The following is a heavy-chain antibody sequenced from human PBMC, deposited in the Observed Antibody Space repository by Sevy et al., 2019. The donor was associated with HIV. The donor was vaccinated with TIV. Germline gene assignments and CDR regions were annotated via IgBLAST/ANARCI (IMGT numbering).Heavy chain of an antibody. V-gene: IGHV1-2*02. CDR1: GFTFSDYY. J-gene: IGHJ4*01. CDR3: TRDDIYSHPWEFDW. CDR2: FNPNNDDS. D-gene: IGHD5-18*01. Sequence: ASVKVSCKASGFTFSDYYMHWVQQAPGQGLEWMGWFNPNNDDSRSAQKFQGRVTLTGDMSISTAYMELTRLRSDDTAIYFCTRDDIYSHPWEFDWWGHGALVTVSS.